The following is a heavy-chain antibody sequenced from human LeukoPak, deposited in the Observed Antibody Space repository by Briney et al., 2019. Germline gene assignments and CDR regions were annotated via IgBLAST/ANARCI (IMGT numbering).Heavy chain of an antibody. Sequence: GGSLRLSCAASGFTFSSYAMNWVRQAPGKGLEWVSSITRSSSYIYYADSVKGRFTISRDNAKNSLFLQVNSLRAEDTALYYCATSGSGGNYPLDYWGQGTLVTVSS. CDR1: GFTFSSYA. CDR3: ATSGSGGNYPLDY. D-gene: IGHD1-26*01. CDR2: ITRSSSYI. J-gene: IGHJ4*02. V-gene: IGHV3-21*01.